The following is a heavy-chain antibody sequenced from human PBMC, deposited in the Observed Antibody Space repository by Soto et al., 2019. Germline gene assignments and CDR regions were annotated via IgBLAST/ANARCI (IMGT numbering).Heavy chain of an antibody. J-gene: IGHJ4*02. CDR3: ARNMKIIWSGYYKGYYFDD. CDR1: GGSISSYY. V-gene: IGHV4-59*01. D-gene: IGHD3-3*01. Sequence: SETLSLTCTVSGGSISSYYWSWIRQPPGKGLEWIGYIYYSGSTNYNPSLKSRVTISVDTSKNQFSLKLSSVTAADTAVYYCARNMKIIWSGYYKGYYFDDWGQGTRVTVAS. CDR2: IYYSGST.